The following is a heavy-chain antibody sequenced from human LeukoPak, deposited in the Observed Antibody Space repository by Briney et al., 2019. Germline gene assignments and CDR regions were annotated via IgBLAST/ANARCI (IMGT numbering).Heavy chain of an antibody. CDR2: IYYSGSA. CDR1: GGSISSYY. D-gene: IGHD2-15*01. V-gene: IGHV4-39*01. J-gene: IGHJ4*02. CDR3: ARKEDKEFDY. Sequence: PSETLSLTFTVSGGSISSYYWSWIRPPPGKGLEWIGSIYYSGSAYYNPSLKSRVTISVDTSKNQFSLKLSSVTAADTAVYYCARKEDKEFDYWGQGTLVTVSS.